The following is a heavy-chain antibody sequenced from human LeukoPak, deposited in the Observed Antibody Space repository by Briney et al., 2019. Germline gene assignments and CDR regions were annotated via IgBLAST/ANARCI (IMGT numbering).Heavy chain of an antibody. J-gene: IGHJ4*02. CDR3: ARLVPRYGSGSQSDY. Sequence: SETLSLTCAVYGGSFSGYYWSWIRQPPGKGLEWIGEINHNGSTNYNPSLKSRVTISVDTSKNQFSLKLSSVTAADTAVYYCARLVPRYGSGSQSDYWGQGTLVTVSS. CDR1: GGSFSGYY. D-gene: IGHD3-10*01. V-gene: IGHV4-34*01. CDR2: INHNGST.